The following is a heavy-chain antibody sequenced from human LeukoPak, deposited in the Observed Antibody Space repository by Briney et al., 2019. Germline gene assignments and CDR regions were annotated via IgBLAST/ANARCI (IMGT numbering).Heavy chain of an antibody. D-gene: IGHD3-10*01. Sequence: GGSLRPSWAASGFTFDDYAMHWVRQAPGKGLEWVSGISWNSGSIGYADSVKGRFTISRDNAKNSLYLQMNSLRAEDTALYYCAKAPREYYGSGSYGWYFDYWGQGTLVTVSS. V-gene: IGHV3-9*01. CDR1: GFTFDDYA. J-gene: IGHJ4*02. CDR3: AKAPREYYGSGSYGWYFDY. CDR2: ISWNSGSI.